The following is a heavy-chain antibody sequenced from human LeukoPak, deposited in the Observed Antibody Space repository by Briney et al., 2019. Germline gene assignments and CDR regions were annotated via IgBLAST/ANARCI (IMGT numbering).Heavy chain of an antibody. CDR3: AKSQTSSHQLNWFDP. D-gene: IGHD6-13*01. CDR1: GFTFSSYW. J-gene: IGHJ5*02. V-gene: IGHV3-74*01. Sequence: PGGSLRLSCAASGFTFSSYWMHWVRQAPGKALVWVSRINSDGSSTSYADSVKGRFTISRDNSKNTLYLQMNSLRAEDTAVYYCAKSQTSSHQLNWFDPWGQGTLVTVSS. CDR2: INSDGSST.